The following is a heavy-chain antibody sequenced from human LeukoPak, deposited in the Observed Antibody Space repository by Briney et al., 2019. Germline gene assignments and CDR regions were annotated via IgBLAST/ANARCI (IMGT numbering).Heavy chain of an antibody. D-gene: IGHD1-26*01. CDR3: ARTLSGSYRDYYYYYGMDV. J-gene: IGHJ6*02. CDR1: GYTFTSYG. CDR2: ISAYNGNT. V-gene: IGHV1-18*01. Sequence: ASVKVSCKASGYTFTSYGISWVRQAPGQGLEWMGWISAYNGNTNYARKLQGRVTMTTDTSTSTAYMELRSLRSDDTAVYYCARTLSGSYRDYYYYYGMDVWGQGTTVTVSS.